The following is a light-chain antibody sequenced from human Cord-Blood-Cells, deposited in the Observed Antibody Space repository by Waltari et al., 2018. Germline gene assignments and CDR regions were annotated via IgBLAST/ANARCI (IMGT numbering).Light chain of an antibody. Sequence: DIQMTQSPSSLSASVGARVTITCRASQSISSYLNWYQQKPGKAPKLLIYAASSLQSGVASRFSGSGSGTDFTLTISSLQPEDFATYYCQQSYSTPITFGRGTRLEIK. CDR3: QQSYSTPIT. V-gene: IGKV1-39*01. CDR2: AAS. J-gene: IGKJ5*01. CDR1: QSISSY.